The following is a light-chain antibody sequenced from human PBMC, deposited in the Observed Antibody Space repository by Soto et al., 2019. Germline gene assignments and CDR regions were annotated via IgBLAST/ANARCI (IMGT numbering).Light chain of an antibody. CDR1: SSDIGYSKY. Sequence: QSALTQPASVSGSPEQSITISCAGTSSDIGYSKYGSWYQHHPGKAPKLMIYEIYLRPSGVSDRFFGSRSGNTASLTISGIQAEDEADYYCRSFTRSDTDVFGPGTKLTVL. J-gene: IGLJ1*01. CDR2: EIY. V-gene: IGLV2-14*01. CDR3: RSFTRSDTDV.